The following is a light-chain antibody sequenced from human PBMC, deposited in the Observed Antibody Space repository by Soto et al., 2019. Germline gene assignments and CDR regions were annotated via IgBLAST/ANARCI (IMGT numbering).Light chain of an antibody. CDR2: KAS. V-gene: IGKV1-5*03. J-gene: IGKJ1*01. CDR3: QQYNSYPWT. CDR1: QSISSW. Sequence: DIQMTQSPSTLSASVGDRVAITCRASQSISSWLAWYQQKPGKAPKLLIYKASSLESGVPSRFSGSESRTQLTLTIRSLQPDDFATYYCQQYNSYPWTFGQGTKVEIK.